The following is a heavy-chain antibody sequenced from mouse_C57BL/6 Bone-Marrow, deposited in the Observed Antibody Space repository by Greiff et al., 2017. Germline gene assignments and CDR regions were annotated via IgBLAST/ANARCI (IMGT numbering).Heavy chain of an antibody. J-gene: IGHJ3*01. D-gene: IGHD1-1*01. Sequence: QVQLQQPGAELVRPGSSVKLSCKASGYTFTSYWMDWVKQRPGQGLEWIGNIYPSDSETHYNQKFKDKATLTVDKSSSTAYMQLSSLTSEDSAVYYCARFGSSFFAYWGQGTLVTVSA. V-gene: IGHV1-61*01. CDR2: IYPSDSET. CDR1: GYTFTSYW. CDR3: ARFGSSFFAY.